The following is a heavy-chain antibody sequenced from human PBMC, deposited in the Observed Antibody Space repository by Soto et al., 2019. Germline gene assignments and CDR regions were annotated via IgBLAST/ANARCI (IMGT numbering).Heavy chain of an antibody. V-gene: IGHV3-73*01. D-gene: IGHD4-17*01. CDR1: GFTFSGSA. Sequence: EVQLVESGGGLVQPGGSLKLSCAASGFTFSGSAMYWVRQASGKGLEWVGRIRSKANSYATAYAASVKGRFTISRDDSKNTAYLQMNSLKTEDTAVYYCTRRASTVVTDYWGQGTLVTVSS. CDR2: IRSKANSYAT. J-gene: IGHJ4*02. CDR3: TRRASTVVTDY.